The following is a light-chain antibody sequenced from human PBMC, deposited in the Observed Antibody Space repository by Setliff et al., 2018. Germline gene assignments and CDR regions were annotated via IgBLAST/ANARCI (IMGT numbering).Light chain of an antibody. Sequence: QSALTQPASVSGSPGQSVTIPCTGTSSDIGGYNYVSWYQQHPGKAPKLMIYDVSIRPSGVSTRFSGSKSANTASLTISGLQAEDEADYYCVSYTNSATLVFGGGTKVTVL. CDR2: DVS. J-gene: IGLJ2*01. CDR1: SSDIGGYNY. CDR3: VSYTNSATLV. V-gene: IGLV2-14*03.